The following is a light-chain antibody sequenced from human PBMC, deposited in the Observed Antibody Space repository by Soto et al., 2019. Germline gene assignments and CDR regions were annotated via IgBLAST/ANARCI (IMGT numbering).Light chain of an antibody. CDR2: KAS. CDR3: QQYNTYPWT. Sequence: DIQMTQSPSTLSASVGDRVTITCRASQSISSWLAWYQQIPGKAPKVLIYKASTLASGVPSRFSGSGSGTEFTLTISSLQPDDLATYYCQQYNTYPWTFGQGTK. J-gene: IGKJ1*01. CDR1: QSISSW. V-gene: IGKV1-5*03.